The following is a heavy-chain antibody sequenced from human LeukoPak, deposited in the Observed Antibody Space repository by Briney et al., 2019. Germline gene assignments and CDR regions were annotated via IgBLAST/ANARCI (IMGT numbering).Heavy chain of an antibody. V-gene: IGHV4-59*11. CDR3: ARGYSSSWFDY. CDR2: IYYSGST. CDR1: GGSISNRY. J-gene: IGHJ4*02. Sequence: SETLSLTCTVPGGSISNRYWSWIRQPPVKGLEWIGYIYYSGSTNYNPSLRSRVTISVDTSKNQFSLKLSSVTAADTAVYYCARGYSSSWFDYWGQGTLVTVSS. D-gene: IGHD6-13*01.